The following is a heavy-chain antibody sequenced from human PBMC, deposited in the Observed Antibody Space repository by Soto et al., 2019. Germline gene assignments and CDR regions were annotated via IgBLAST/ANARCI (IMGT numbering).Heavy chain of an antibody. J-gene: IGHJ6*02. CDR1: GFTFSSYA. V-gene: IGHV3-23*01. Sequence: GGSLRLSCAASGFTFSSYAMSWVRQAPGKGLEWVSAISGSGGSTYYADSVKGRFTISRDNSKNTLYLQMNSLRAEDTAVYYCATYLTGYYRTYYYYGMDVWGQGTTVTVS. CDR3: ATYLTGYYRTYYYYGMDV. D-gene: IGHD3-9*01. CDR2: ISGSGGST.